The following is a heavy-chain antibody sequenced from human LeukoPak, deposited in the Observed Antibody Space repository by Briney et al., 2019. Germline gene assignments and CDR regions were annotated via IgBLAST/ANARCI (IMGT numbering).Heavy chain of an antibody. Sequence: SQTLSLTCTVSSGSISSYYWSWIRQPPGKGLEWIGYVYYSGSTNYNPSLKSRVTISVDTSKNQFSLKLSSVTAADTAVYYCARVEDSADAFDIWGQGTIVTVSS. CDR3: ARVEDSADAFDI. V-gene: IGHV4-59*12. CDR2: VYYSGST. D-gene: IGHD6-6*01. J-gene: IGHJ3*02. CDR1: SGSISSYY.